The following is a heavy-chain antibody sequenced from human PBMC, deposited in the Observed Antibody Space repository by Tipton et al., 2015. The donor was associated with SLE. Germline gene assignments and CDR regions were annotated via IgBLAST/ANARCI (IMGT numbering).Heavy chain of an antibody. CDR2: IIPIFGTA. CDR1: GGTFSSYA. CDR3: VKDSRGGYDLDY. V-gene: IGHV1-69*01. Sequence: QLVQSGAEVKKPGSSVKVSCKASGGTFSSYAISWVRQAPGQGLEWMGGIIPIFGTANYAQKFQGRVTITADESTSTAYMELSSLRAEDTAVYYCVKDSRGGYDLDYWGQGTLVTVSS. J-gene: IGHJ4*02. D-gene: IGHD5-12*01.